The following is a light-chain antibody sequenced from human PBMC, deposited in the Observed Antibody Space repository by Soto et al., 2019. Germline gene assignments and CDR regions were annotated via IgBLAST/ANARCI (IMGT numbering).Light chain of an antibody. CDR3: LQYHSFALT. J-gene: IGKJ4*01. CDR2: KAS. CDR1: QSIDDW. Sequence: DIQMTQSPSTLSASVGDRVAITCRASQSIDDWLAWHQQKPGKAPKLLIYKASTLESGVPPRFIGSGSGTAFTITIISLQPDDFATYYGLQYHSFALTFGGGTTVEI. V-gene: IGKV1-5*03.